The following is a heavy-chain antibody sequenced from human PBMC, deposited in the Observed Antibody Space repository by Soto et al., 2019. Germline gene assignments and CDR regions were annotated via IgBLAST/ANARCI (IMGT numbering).Heavy chain of an antibody. CDR1: GGSISSGGYY. CDR3: ARVRYCSGGSCYPRFDP. V-gene: IGHV4-31*03. D-gene: IGHD2-15*01. Sequence: QVQLQESGPGLVKPSQTLSLTCTVSGGSISSGGYYWSWIRQHPGKGLEWIGYIYYSGSTYYNPSLKSRVNISVDTSKNQFCLELSSVTAADTAVYYCARVRYCSGGSCYPRFDPWGQGTLVTVSS. CDR2: IYYSGST. J-gene: IGHJ5*02.